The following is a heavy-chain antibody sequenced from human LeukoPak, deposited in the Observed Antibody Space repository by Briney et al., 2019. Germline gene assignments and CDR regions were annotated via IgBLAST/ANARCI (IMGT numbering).Heavy chain of an antibody. CDR3: ARAPRPYLWSGYCEY. Sequence: GGSLRLPCAASGFTFSSYWMSWVRQAPGKGLEWVANIKQDGSVEYYVDSVKGRFTISRDNAKNSLYLQINSLRGEDTAVYYCARAPRPYLWSGYCEYWGQGTRVTVSS. J-gene: IGHJ4*02. CDR2: IKQDGSVE. CDR1: GFTFSSYW. V-gene: IGHV3-7*01. D-gene: IGHD3-3*01.